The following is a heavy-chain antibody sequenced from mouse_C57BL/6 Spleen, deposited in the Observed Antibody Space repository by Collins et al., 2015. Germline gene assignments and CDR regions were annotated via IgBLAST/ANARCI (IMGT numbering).Heavy chain of an antibody. J-gene: IGHJ3*01. CDR3: ARGGELGLAY. D-gene: IGHD4-1*01. V-gene: IGHV1-81*01. CDR1: GYTFTSYG. CDR2: IYPRSGNT. Sequence: QVQLQQSGAELARPGASVKLSCKASGYTFTSYGIIWVKQRTGQGLEWIGEIYPRSGNTHYNEKFKGKATLTADKSSSTPYMELRSLTSEDSAVYFCARGGELGLAYWGQGTLVTVSA.